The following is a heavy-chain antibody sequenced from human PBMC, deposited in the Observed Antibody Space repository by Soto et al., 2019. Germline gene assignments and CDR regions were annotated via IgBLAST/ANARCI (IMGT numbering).Heavy chain of an antibody. D-gene: IGHD5-12*01. J-gene: IGHJ4*02. CDR2: ISWNSGNI. V-gene: IGHV3-9*01. CDR1: GFTFDDYA. CDR3: LRSKGGSSYGPPFAY. Sequence: EVQLEESGGALVQPGRSLRLSCAASGFTFDDYAMHWVRQVLGKGLEWVSSISWNSGNIGYADSVKGRFTTSRDNAKNSLYLQMTSLSPEDTAFYSFLRSKGGSSYGPPFAYWGQGPLVTVPS.